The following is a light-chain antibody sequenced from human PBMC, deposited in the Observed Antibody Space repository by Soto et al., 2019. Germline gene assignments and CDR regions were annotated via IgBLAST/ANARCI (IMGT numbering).Light chain of an antibody. CDR3: QQYNNWPPWT. CDR2: GAS. J-gene: IGKJ1*01. CDR1: QSVSSN. V-gene: IGKV3-15*01. Sequence: EIVMTQSPAPLSVSPGERATLSCRASQSVSSNLAWSQQKPGQAPRHLIYGASTMASGIPARLSGSGSGTDFTLTISCLQSKDFGVYYRQQYNNWPPWTFGQGTKVEIK.